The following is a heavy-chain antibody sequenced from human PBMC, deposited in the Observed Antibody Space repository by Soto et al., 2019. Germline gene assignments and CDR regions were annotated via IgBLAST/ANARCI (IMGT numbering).Heavy chain of an antibody. CDR2: IYYSGST. D-gene: IGHD4-17*01. CDR3: ARRDYGRGGMDV. CDR1: GGSMSSSSYY. V-gene: IGHV4-39*01. J-gene: IGHJ6*02. Sequence: QLQLQESGPGLVKPSETLSLTCTVSGGSMSSSSYYWGWIRQPPGKGLEWIGSIYYSGSTYYNPSLPRRVTLPVGTSKNQSSLTLTSVSAADTAVHYCARRDYGRGGMDVWGQGTTVTGSS.